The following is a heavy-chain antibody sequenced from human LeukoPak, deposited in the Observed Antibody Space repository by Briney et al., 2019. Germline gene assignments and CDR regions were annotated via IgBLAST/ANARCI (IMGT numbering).Heavy chain of an antibody. CDR2: IKQDGSDK. CDR1: GFTFTTYW. D-gene: IGHD1-14*01. V-gene: IGHV3-7*01. Sequence: GGSLRLSCATSGFTFTTYWMSWVRQAPGEGLEWVANIKQDGSDKYYVDSVRGRFTISRDNANNSLYLQMNSLRAEDTAVYYCAKVEGPDSPGGYWGQGTLVTVSS. CDR3: AKVEGPDSPGGY. J-gene: IGHJ4*02.